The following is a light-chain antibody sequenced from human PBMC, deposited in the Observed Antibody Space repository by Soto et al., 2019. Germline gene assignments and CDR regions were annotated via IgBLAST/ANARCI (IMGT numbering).Light chain of an antibody. Sequence: QSVLTQLRSVSGSPGQSVTISCTGTSSDVGGHNYVSCYQQYPGNAPRLLLSSVSHRPSAVPDRFSSLKSGNTASLTISGLQAEDEADYYCCSYGGSNTYVFGSGTNVTVL. CDR2: SVS. J-gene: IGLJ1*01. CDR3: CSYGGSNTYV. V-gene: IGLV2-11*01. CDR1: SSDVGGHNY.